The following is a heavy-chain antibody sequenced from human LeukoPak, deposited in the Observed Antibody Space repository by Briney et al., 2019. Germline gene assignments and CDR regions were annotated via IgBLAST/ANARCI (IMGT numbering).Heavy chain of an antibody. V-gene: IGHV3-7*03. CDR1: GFTFSSYW. J-gene: IGHJ6*01. CDR2: IKRDGSEK. CDR3: ARDPGIAVAGTPGTYYYYYYGMDV. Sequence: GGSLRLSCAASGFTFSSYWMSWVRQAPGKGLEWVANIKRDGSEKYYVDSVKGRFTISRDNAKNSLYLQMNSLRAEDTAVYYCARDPGIAVAGTPGTYYYYYYGMDVWGQGTTVTVSS. D-gene: IGHD6-19*01.